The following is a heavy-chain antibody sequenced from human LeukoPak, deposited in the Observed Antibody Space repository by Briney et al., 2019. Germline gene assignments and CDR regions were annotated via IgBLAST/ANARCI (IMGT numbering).Heavy chain of an antibody. J-gene: IGHJ4*02. CDR3: AKWGVGYCSSTSCKFDY. V-gene: IGHV3-33*03. CDR2: ISFDGSQK. CDR1: GFTFSNYG. D-gene: IGHD2-2*01. Sequence: GGSLRLSCAASGFTFSNYGMHWVRQAPGKGLEWVALISFDGSQKYYADSVKGRFTISRDNAKNSLYLQMNSLRAEDTAVYYCAKWGVGYCSSTSCKFDYWGQGTLVTVSS.